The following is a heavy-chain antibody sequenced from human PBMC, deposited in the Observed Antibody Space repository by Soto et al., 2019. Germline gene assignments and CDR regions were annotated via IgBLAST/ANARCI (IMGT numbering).Heavy chain of an antibody. D-gene: IGHD4-4*01. CDR2: IHYSGNT. CDR1: AGSTRSNNW. J-gene: IGHJ6*02. V-gene: IGHV4-4*01. Sequence: QVQLQESGPGMVKPAGTLSLTCNISAGSTRSNNWWNWVRQAPGKGLEWIGEIHYSGNTNYNPSLKSPVTLSLDKSRTQFSLKLRSVTAADTAVYFCAKSMTTVNFDCFYYHGLDVWGPGTTVTVSS. CDR3: AKSMTTVNFDCFYYHGLDV.